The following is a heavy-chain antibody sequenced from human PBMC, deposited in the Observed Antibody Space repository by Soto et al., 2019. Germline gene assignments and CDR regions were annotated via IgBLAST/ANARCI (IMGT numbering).Heavy chain of an antibody. CDR3: ARARGVDY. CDR1: GFTFSNHW. J-gene: IGHJ4*02. V-gene: IGHV3-7*03. CDR2: IKADGSEK. Sequence: EVYLVESGGGLIQPGGSLSLSCVGSGFTFSNHWMNWVRQAPGQGLEWVANIKADGSEKYYVDSVKGRFTISRDNAKNSLYLQMNSLRAEDTAVYYCARARGVDYWGQGTQVTVSS. D-gene: IGHD3-16*01.